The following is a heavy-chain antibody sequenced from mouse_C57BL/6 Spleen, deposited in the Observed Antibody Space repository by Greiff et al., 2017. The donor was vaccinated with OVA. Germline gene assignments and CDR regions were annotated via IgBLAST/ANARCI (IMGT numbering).Heavy chain of an antibody. CDR3: ASANPLGPFDY. CDR1: GYTFTSYW. CDR2: IHPNSGSI. V-gene: IGHV1-64*01. J-gene: IGHJ2*01. Sequence: QVQLQQPGAELVKPGASVKLSCKASGYTFTSYWMHWVKQRPGQGLEWIGMIHPNSGSINYNEKFKSKATLTVDKSSSTAYMQLSSLTSEDSAVYYCASANPLGPFDYWGQGTTLTVSS. D-gene: IGHD4-1*01.